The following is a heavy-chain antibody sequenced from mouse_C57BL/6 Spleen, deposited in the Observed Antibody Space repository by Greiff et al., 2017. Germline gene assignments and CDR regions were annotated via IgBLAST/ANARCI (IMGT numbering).Heavy chain of an antibody. CDR2: IYPGGGYT. CDR3: AIYSNSRRWYFDY. Sequence: QVQLQQSGAELVRPGTSVKMSCKASGYTFTNYWIGWAKQRPGHGLEWIGDIYPGGGYTNYNEKFKGKATLTADKSSSTAYMQFSSLTSEDSAIYYCAIYSNSRRWYFDYWSQGTTLTVSS. V-gene: IGHV1-63*01. CDR1: GYTFTNYW. D-gene: IGHD2-5*01. J-gene: IGHJ2*01.